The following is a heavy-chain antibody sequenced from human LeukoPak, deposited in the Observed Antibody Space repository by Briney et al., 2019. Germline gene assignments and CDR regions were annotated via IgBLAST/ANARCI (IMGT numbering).Heavy chain of an antibody. V-gene: IGHV4-59*08. J-gene: IGHJ4*02. CDR2: ISYTRNT. CDR3: ARRNYYGSGSYFDY. D-gene: IGHD3-10*01. CDR1: GGSISSYY. Sequence: PSETLSLTCTVSGGSISSYYWSWIRQPPGKGLEWIGYISYTRNTNYNPSLKSRVTISVDTSKNQFSLKLSSVTAADTAVYYCARRNYYGSGSYFDYWGQGTLVTVSS.